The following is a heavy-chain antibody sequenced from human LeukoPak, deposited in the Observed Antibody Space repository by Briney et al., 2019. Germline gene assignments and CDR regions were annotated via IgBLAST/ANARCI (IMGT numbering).Heavy chain of an antibody. CDR2: IYYSGST. J-gene: IGHJ4*02. V-gene: IGHV4-39*01. Sequence: SETLSLTCTVSGGSVSSIPFYWGWIRQPPEKGLQWIGNIYYSGSTYYNPSLSSRVTMSVDTSKNQFSLKMTSVTAADTAVYYCARLSKGRYFDYIFDYWGQGIPVTVSS. D-gene: IGHD3-9*01. CDR1: GGSVSSIPFY. CDR3: ARLSKGRYFDYIFDY.